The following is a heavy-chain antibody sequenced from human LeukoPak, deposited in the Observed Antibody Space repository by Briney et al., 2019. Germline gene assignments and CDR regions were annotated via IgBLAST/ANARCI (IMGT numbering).Heavy chain of an antibody. V-gene: IGHV6-1*01. CDR2: TYYRSKWYN. CDR1: GDSVSSNSAA. CDR3: ARGLSHDYGDYADAFDI. D-gene: IGHD4-17*01. J-gene: IGHJ3*02. Sequence: SQTLSLTCAISGDSVSSNSAAWNWIRQSPSRGLEWLGRTYYRSKWYNDYAVSVKSRITINPDTSKNQFSLQLNSVTPEDTAVYYCARGLSHDYGDYADAFDIWGQGTMVTVSS.